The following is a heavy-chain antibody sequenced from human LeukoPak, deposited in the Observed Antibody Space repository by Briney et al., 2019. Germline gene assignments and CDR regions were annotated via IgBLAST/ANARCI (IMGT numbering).Heavy chain of an antibody. Sequence: KPGASVKVSCRASGYTFSNFGIAWVRQAPGQGLEWMGWISGYQGSTKYAQKFQGRVTMTIDRSTSTAYMDLRSLRSDDTAMYFCARSDLGTITAGPFHYWGQGTLVAVSS. CDR2: ISGYQGST. V-gene: IGHV1-18*01. CDR1: GYTFSNFG. D-gene: IGHD5-12*01. J-gene: IGHJ4*02. CDR3: ARSDLGTITAGPFHY.